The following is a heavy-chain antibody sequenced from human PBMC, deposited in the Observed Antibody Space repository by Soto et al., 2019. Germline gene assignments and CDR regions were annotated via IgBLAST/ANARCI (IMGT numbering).Heavy chain of an antibody. CDR3: AKARTGTFYYYGLDV. D-gene: IGHD1-1*01. Sequence: EVQLLESGGGLVQPGGSLRLSCAASAFTFSNYAMTWVRQAPGKGLECVSAISSSGGSAYYADSVKGRFTISRDNSKKTLYLQVSSLRAEDTAIYYCAKARTGTFYYYGLDVWGQGTTVTVPS. V-gene: IGHV3-23*01. CDR2: ISSSGGSA. J-gene: IGHJ6*02. CDR1: AFTFSNYA.